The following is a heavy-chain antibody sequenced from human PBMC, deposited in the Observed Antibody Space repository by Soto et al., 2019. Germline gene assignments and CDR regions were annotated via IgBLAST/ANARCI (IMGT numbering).Heavy chain of an antibody. CDR2: INPSGGST. J-gene: IGHJ6*02. CDR1: GYTFTSYY. Sequence: ASVKVSCKASGYTFTSYYMHWVRQAPGQGLEWMGIINPSGGSTSYAQKFQGRVTMTRDTSTGTVYMELSSLRSEDTAVYYCARDCPIVVWVAATGYYYYGMDVWGQGTTVTGSS. D-gene: IGHD2-15*01. V-gene: IGHV1-46*01. CDR3: ARDCPIVVWVAATGYYYYGMDV.